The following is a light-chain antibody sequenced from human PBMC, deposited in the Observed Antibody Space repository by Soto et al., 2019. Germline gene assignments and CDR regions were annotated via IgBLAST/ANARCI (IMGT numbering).Light chain of an antibody. Sequence: EIVLTQSPGTLSLSPGERATLSCRASQSINSNYLAWYQHKPGQAPRLLIFGASRRATGIPDRISGSGSGTDFTLSISRLEPDDFAVYYCHQYETSPFTFGQGTKLDIK. CDR3: HQYETSPFT. CDR2: GAS. J-gene: IGKJ2*01. V-gene: IGKV3-20*01. CDR1: QSINSNY.